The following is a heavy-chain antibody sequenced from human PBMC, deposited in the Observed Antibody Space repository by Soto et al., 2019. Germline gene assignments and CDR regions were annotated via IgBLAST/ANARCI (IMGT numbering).Heavy chain of an antibody. D-gene: IGHD5-18*01. CDR2: INHSGST. J-gene: IGHJ4*02. CDR3: AHHVDTAMAIFDY. Sequence: QVQLQQWGAGLLKPSETLSLTCAVYGGSFSGYYWSWIRQPPGKGLEWIGEINHSGSTNCNPSLKSRVTISVDTSKNQFSLKLSSVTAADTAVYYCAHHVDTAMAIFDYWGQGTLVTVSS. V-gene: IGHV4-34*01. CDR1: GGSFSGYY.